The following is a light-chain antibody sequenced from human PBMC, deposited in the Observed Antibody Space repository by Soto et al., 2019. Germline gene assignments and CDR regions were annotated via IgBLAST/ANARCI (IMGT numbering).Light chain of an antibody. CDR2: DAS. J-gene: IGKJ2*01. CDR3: QQRSNWPRT. Sequence: EIVLPQSPATLSLSPGERATLSCRASQSVSSNLAWYQQKPGQAPRLLIYDASNRATGIPARFSGSGSGPDFTLTISSLEPEDFAVYYCQQRSNWPRTFGQGTKLEIK. V-gene: IGKV3-11*01. CDR1: QSVSSN.